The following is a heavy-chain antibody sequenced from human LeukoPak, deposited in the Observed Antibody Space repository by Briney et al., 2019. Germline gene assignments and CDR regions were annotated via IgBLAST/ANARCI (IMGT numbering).Heavy chain of an antibody. J-gene: IGHJ4*02. Sequence: RPGGSLRLSCAASGFTFSSYSMNWVRQAPVKGLEWVSSISSSSSYIYYADSVKGRFTISRDNAKNLLYLQMNSLRAEDTAVYYCARVPILRFLEWCIFDYWGQGTLVTVSS. CDR3: ARVPILRFLEWCIFDY. V-gene: IGHV3-21*01. CDR1: GFTFSSYS. D-gene: IGHD3-3*01. CDR2: ISSSSSYI.